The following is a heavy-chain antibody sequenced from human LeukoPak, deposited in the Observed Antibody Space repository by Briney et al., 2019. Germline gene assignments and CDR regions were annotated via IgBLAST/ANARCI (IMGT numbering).Heavy chain of an antibody. V-gene: IGHV4-34*01. J-gene: IGHJ4*02. CDR1: GGSFSGYY. CDR2: IYHSGST. Sequence: PSETLSLTCAVYGGSFSGYYWSWIRQPPGKGLEWIGEIYHSGSTNYNPSLKSRVTISVDKSKNQFSLNLNSVTAADTAVYYCARSPTKRVPEDYWGQGTLVTVSS. CDR3: ARSPTKRVPEDY. D-gene: IGHD2-2*01.